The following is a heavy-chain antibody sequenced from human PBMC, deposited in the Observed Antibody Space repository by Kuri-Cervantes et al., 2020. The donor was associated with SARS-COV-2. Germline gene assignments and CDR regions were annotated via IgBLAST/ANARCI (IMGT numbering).Heavy chain of an antibody. D-gene: IGHD6-13*01. J-gene: IGHJ3*02. CDR2: IYHSGST. CDR1: GGSISSYY. CDR3: ARPAAAPTEPDAFDI. V-gene: IGHV4-38-2*02. Sequence: GSLRLSCTVSGGSISSYYWGWIRQPPGKGLEWIGSIYHSGSTYYNPSRKSRVTISVDTSKNQFSLKLSSVTAADTAVYYCARPAAAPTEPDAFDIWGQGTMVTVSS.